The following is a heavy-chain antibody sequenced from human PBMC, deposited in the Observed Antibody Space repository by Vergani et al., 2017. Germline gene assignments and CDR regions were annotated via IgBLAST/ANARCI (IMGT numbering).Heavy chain of an antibody. V-gene: IGHV1-46*01. J-gene: IGHJ5*02. CDR2: ISPDGFST. Sequence: QVQLVQSGAEVGKPGASVKISCKASGYTFTAYYIHWVRQAPEQGLEWVGVISPDGFSTFYAQKFQGRVTITRDTSTSTVYVEVTSLRSDDTAVYYCARGCGSTSCYKRGEDWFDPWGQGTLVTVSS. D-gene: IGHD2-2*02. CDR3: ARGCGSTSCYKRGEDWFDP. CDR1: GYTFTAYY.